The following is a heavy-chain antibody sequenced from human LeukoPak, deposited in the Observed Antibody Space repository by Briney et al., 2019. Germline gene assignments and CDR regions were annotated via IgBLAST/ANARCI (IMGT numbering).Heavy chain of an antibody. J-gene: IGHJ4*02. D-gene: IGHD3-10*01. CDR2: ISNRGST. CDR1: GDFGKSYY. Sequence: SETLSLTCTVSGDFGKSYYWDWFWKRDGPGLEWVGRISNRGSTNYNPSLKSRVTMSVVTSKNQFSLRLTSVTAADTAVYYCVRESREVISGFDSWGQGTLVTVSS. V-gene: IGHV4-4*07. CDR3: VRESREVISGFDS.